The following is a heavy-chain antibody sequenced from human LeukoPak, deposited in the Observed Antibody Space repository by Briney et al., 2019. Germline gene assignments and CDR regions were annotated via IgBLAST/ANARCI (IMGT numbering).Heavy chain of an antibody. Sequence: GESLKISCKGSGYSFTSYWISWVRQMPGKGLEWMGRIDPSDSYTNYSPSFQGHVTISADKSISTAYLQWSSLKASDTAMYYCARHSTNYGSGSYSTGGRWFDPWAREPWSPSPQ. J-gene: IGHJ5*02. V-gene: IGHV5-10-1*01. D-gene: IGHD3-10*01. CDR1: GYSFTSYW. CDR2: IDPSDSYT. CDR3: ARHSTNYGSGSYSTGGRWFDP.